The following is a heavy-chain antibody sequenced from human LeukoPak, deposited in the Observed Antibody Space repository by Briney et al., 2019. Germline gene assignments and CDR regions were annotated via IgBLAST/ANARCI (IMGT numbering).Heavy chain of an antibody. Sequence: GGSLRLSCAASGFTFSSYGMHWVRQAPGKGLEWVAFIRYDGSNKYYADSVKGRFTISRDNSKNTLYLQMNSLRAEDTAVYYCAKDHPGEFDLGAFDIWSQGTMVTVSS. J-gene: IGHJ3*02. V-gene: IGHV3-30*02. CDR2: IRYDGSNK. CDR1: GFTFSSYG. D-gene: IGHD3-10*01. CDR3: AKDHPGEFDLGAFDI.